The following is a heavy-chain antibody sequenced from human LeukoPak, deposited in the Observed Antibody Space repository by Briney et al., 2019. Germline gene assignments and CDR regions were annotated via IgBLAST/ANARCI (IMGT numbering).Heavy chain of an antibody. CDR1: GGSITNGSYY. CDR3: ARDFASCGSGRGYGY. CDR2: IYTSGST. Sequence: SETLSLTCTVSGGSITNGSYYWSWIRQPAGKGLEWIGRIYTSGSTNYNPSLKSRVTISIDTSKNQFSLKMTSVTAADTAVYFCARDFASCGSGRGYGYWGQGTLVTVSS. J-gene: IGHJ4*02. D-gene: IGHD3-10*01. V-gene: IGHV4-61*02.